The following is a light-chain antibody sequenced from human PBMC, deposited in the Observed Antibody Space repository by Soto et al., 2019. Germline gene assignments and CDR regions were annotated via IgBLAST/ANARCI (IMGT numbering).Light chain of an antibody. Sequence: QCVLTQPPSVSAAPGRKVTISCSGSSSNIGNNYVSWYQQLPGTAPKLLIYDNNKRPSGIPDRFSGSKSGTSATLGITGLQTGDEADYYCGTWDSSLSAFYVFGTGTKVTVL. CDR3: GTWDSSLSAFYV. CDR1: SSNIGNNY. J-gene: IGLJ1*01. V-gene: IGLV1-51*01. CDR2: DNN.